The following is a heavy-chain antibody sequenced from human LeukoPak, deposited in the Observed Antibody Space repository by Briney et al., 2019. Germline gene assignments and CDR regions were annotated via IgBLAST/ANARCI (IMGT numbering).Heavy chain of an antibody. V-gene: IGHV3-48*02. CDR1: GFTFRYYN. J-gene: IGHJ5*01. D-gene: IGHD3-16*02. CDR3: ARGFELITFGGAIGKLNWFDS. CDR2: ISSSSSTI. Sequence: PGGSLRLSCAASGFTFRYYNMNWVRQAPGKGLEWVSHISSSSSTIYYADSVKGRFTISRDSANNSLFLQMNSLRDEDTAVYYCARGFELITFGGAIGKLNWFDSWGQGTLVTVSS.